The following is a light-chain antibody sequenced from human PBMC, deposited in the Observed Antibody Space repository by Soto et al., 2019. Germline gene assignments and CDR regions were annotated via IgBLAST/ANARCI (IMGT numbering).Light chain of an antibody. J-gene: IGLJ2*01. CDR2: TNS. V-gene: IGLV1-44*01. Sequence: QSVLTQPPSASGPPGQRVTISCSGRASNIGSNFVSWYQVVPGTAPKLLIYTNSHRPSGVPHRFSGSRSGTSASLDISGLQSDDEADYFCATWDDNVKGPVFGGGTKVTVL. CDR1: ASNIGSNF. CDR3: ATWDDNVKGPV.